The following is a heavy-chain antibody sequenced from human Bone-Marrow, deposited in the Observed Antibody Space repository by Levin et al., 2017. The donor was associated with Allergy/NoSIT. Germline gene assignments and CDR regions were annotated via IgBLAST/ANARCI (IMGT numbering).Heavy chain of an antibody. Sequence: SETLSLTCAVSNGSVISGDYSWSWFRQPPGKGLEWIGYIFGRGTTFYNPSLRSRVTMSVDRSRNLFSLNLRSVTAADTAVYYCVRGMQIIATTPFDTWGQGTQVTVSS. V-gene: IGHV4-30-2*01. CDR2: IFGRGTT. D-gene: IGHD1-26*01. CDR3: VRGMQIIATTPFDT. CDR1: NGSVISGDYS. J-gene: IGHJ5*02.